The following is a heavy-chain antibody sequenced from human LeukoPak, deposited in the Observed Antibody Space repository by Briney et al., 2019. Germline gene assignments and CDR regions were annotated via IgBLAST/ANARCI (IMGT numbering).Heavy chain of an antibody. J-gene: IGHJ4*02. V-gene: IGHV3-23*01. D-gene: IGHD3-10*01. Sequence: GGSLRLSCADSGFASSSYAMSWVRQPPGKGLEWVSVISRRDDYTYYADSVKGRFTISRDNSKNTLYLQMNTLRAEDTAVYYCANDYRSGSFHDFWGQGTLVTVSS. CDR1: GFASSSYA. CDR2: ISRRDDYT. CDR3: ANDYRSGSFHDF.